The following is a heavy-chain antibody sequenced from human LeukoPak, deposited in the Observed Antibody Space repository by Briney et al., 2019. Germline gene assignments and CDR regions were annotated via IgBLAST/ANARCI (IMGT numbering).Heavy chain of an antibody. V-gene: IGHV3-30-3*01. CDR3: AKDGSYYDILTGYRYHYYGMDV. Sequence: PGGSLRLSCAASGFTFSSYAMHWVRQAPGKGLEWVAVISYDENSKYYADSVKGRFTISRDNSKNTLYLQMNSLRAEDTAVYYCAKDGSYYDILTGYRYHYYGMDVWGQGTTVTVSS. CDR2: ISYDENSK. CDR1: GFTFSSYA. D-gene: IGHD3-9*01. J-gene: IGHJ6*02.